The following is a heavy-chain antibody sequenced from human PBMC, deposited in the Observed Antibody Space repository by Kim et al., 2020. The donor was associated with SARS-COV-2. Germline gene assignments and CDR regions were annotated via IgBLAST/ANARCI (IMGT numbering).Heavy chain of an antibody. CDR3: AGEYNWYDVYYYYGMDV. J-gene: IGHJ6*02. V-gene: IGHV3-53*01. CDR2: IYSGGST. D-gene: IGHD1-20*01. Sequence: GGSLRLSCAASGFTVSSNYMSWVRQAPGKGLEWVSDIYSGGSTYYADSGEDRRTTSRDNSKNTLYYQMNSLRAAETAVYYCAGEYNWYDVYYYYGMDVWGQGTTVTVSS. CDR1: GFTVSSNY.